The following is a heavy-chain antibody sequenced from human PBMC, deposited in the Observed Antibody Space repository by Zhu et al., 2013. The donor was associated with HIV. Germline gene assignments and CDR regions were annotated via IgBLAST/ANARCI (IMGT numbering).Heavy chain of an antibody. CDR1: GFTFSSYG. Sequence: QVQLVESGGGVVQPGRSLRLSCAASGFTFSSYGMHWVRQAPGKGLEWVAVISYDGSNKYYADTVKGRFTISRDNSKNTLYLQMNSLRAEDTAVYYCARDAYYGGNFSPFDYWGQGTLVTVSS. V-gene: IGHV3-30*03. J-gene: IGHJ4*02. CDR2: ISYDGSNK. D-gene: IGHD4-17*01. CDR3: ARDAYYGGNFSPFDY.